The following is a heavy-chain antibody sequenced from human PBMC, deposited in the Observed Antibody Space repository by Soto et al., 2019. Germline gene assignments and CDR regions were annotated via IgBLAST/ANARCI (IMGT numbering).Heavy chain of an antibody. CDR3: ARDRIAGSGSCDN. D-gene: IGHD3-10*01. V-gene: IGHV3-23*01. J-gene: IGHJ4*02. CDR2: ISGSGGTI. CDR1: GFTFKTYA. Sequence: VQLLESGGGLVQPGGSLRLSCATFGFTFKTYAMTWVRQAPGKGLEWVAVISGSGGTIYYADSVKGRFTISRDNSKDTVYLQMNSLRADDTALYYCARDRIAGSGSCDNWGQGTLVTVSS.